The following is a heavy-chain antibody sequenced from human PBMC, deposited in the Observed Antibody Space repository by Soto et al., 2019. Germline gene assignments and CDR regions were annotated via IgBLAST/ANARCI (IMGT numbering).Heavy chain of an antibody. V-gene: IGHV3-33*01. D-gene: IGHD6-6*01. CDR3: ARHGSSATSSLYYYYGMDV. CDR2: IWYDGSNK. J-gene: IGHJ6*02. Sequence: QVQLVESGGGVVQPGRSLRLSCAASGFTFSSYGMHWVRQAPGKGLEWVAVIWYDGSNKYYADSVKGRFTISRDNSKNTLYLQMNSLRAEDTAVYYCARHGSSATSSLYYYYGMDVWGQGTTVSVCS. CDR1: GFTFSSYG.